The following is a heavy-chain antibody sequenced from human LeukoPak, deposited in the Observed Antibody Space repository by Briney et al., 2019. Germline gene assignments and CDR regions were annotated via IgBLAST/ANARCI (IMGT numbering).Heavy chain of an antibody. CDR2: ITPILGIA. D-gene: IGHD1-1*01. CDR1: GGTFSSYG. Sequence: SVKVSCKAFGGTFSSYGISWVRQAPGQGLEWMGRITPILGIANYAQKFQGRVTISADKSTSTAYMELSSLRSDDTAVYYCARDGTRGHFDYWGQGTLVTVSA. J-gene: IGHJ4*02. V-gene: IGHV1-69*04. CDR3: ARDGTRGHFDY.